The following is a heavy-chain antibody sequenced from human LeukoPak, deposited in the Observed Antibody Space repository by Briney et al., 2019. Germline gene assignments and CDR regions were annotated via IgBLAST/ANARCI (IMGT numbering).Heavy chain of an antibody. J-gene: IGHJ4*02. CDR3: ARWGAYTAHDHRYYFDY. Sequence: GGSLRLSCAASGFTFSSYAMHWVRQAPGKGLEWVAVISYDGSNKYYADSVKGRFTISRDNSKNTLYLQMNSLRAEDTAVYYCARWGAYTAHDHRYYFDYWGQGTLVTVSS. V-gene: IGHV3-30-3*01. CDR2: ISYDGSNK. CDR1: GFTFSSYA. D-gene: IGHD5-18*01.